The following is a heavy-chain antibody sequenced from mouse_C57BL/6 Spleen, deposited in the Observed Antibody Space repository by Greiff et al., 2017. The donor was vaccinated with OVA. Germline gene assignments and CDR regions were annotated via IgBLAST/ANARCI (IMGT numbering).Heavy chain of an antibody. CDR3: ARHGHYDYDRWFAY. J-gene: IGHJ3*01. D-gene: IGHD2-4*01. Sequence: EVHLVESGGDLVKPGGSLKLSCAASGFTFSSYGMSWVRQTPDKRLEWVATISSGGSYTYYPDNVKGRFTISRDNAKNTLYLQMSSLKSEDTAMYYCARHGHYDYDRWFAYWGQGTLVTVSA. V-gene: IGHV5-6*01. CDR2: ISSGGSYT. CDR1: GFTFSSYG.